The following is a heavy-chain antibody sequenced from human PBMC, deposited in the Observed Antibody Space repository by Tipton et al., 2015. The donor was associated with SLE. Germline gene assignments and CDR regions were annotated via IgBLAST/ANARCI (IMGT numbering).Heavy chain of an antibody. CDR3: AGAWQGYCSGGTCYVLDY. V-gene: IGHV4-59*11. CDR2: ISNSETT. J-gene: IGHJ4*02. CDR1: GGSISSHY. D-gene: IGHD2-15*01. Sequence: TLSLTCTVSGGSISSHYWSRIRQAPGKGLEWIGYISNSETTNYNPSLKSRVTISVDTSKNQFSLKLRSVTAADTAVYYCAGAWQGYCSGGTCYVLDYWGQGTLVTVSS.